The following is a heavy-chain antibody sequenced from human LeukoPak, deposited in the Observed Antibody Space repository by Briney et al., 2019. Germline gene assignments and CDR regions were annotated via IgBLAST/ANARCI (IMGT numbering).Heavy chain of an antibody. Sequence: PGGSLRLSCAASAFTFSTYAMSWVRQAPGMGLEWVSGISASGAGTYYADSVRGRSTISRDNSKNTLYLQMHSLRAEDTAVYYCSILYSSNYWGQGTLVAVSS. CDR2: ISASGAGT. J-gene: IGHJ4*02. D-gene: IGHD6-13*01. CDR3: SILYSSNY. V-gene: IGHV3-23*01. CDR1: AFTFSTYA.